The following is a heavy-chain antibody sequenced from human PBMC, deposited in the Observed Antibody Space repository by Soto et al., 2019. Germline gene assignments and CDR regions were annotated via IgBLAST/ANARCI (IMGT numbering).Heavy chain of an antibody. J-gene: IGHJ5*02. V-gene: IGHV1-2*02. CDR3: VAWGTSTSNP. Sequence: ASVKVSCKASGYTFSDYYIHWVRQAPGQGLEWMGWINPNSGGTKYAPKFQGGVTMTRDTSITTAYMELSRLRADDTALYYCVAWGTSTSNPWGQGTLVTVSS. D-gene: IGHD1-1*01. CDR1: GYTFSDYY. CDR2: INPNSGGT.